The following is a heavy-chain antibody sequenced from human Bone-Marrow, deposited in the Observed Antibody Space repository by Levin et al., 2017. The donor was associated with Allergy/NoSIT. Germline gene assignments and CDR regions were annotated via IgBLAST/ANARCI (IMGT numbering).Heavy chain of an antibody. Sequence: SSETLSLTCAVYGGSFSGYYWSWIRQPPGKGLEWIGEINHSGSTNYNPSLKSRVTISVDTSKNQFSLKLSSVTAADTAVYYCARAQSSSWYVGYWGQGTLVTVSS. CDR3: ARAQSSSWYVGY. J-gene: IGHJ4*02. CDR2: INHSGST. D-gene: IGHD6-13*01. CDR1: GGSFSGYY. V-gene: IGHV4-34*01.